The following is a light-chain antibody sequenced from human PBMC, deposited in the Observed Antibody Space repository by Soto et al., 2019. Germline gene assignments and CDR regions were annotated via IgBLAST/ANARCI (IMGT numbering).Light chain of an antibody. CDR3: QQYNSYSWT. V-gene: IGKV1-33*01. CDR1: QGINNY. CDR2: DVS. Sequence: DIQMTQSPSSLSASVGDRVTITCQTSQGINNYLNWYQQKPGQAPKLLIYDVSHLETGVPFRFRGSGSGTEFTLTISSLQPDDFATYYCQQYNSYSWTFGQGTKV. J-gene: IGKJ1*01.